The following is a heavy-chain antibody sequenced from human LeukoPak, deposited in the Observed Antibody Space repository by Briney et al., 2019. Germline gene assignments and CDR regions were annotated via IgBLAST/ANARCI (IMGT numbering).Heavy chain of an antibody. Sequence: ASVKVSCKASGYTFTRYYMHWVRQAPGQGLEWMGIINPSGGSTSYAQKFQGRVTMTRDTSTSTVYMELSSLKSDDMAVYFCARDTALVTAPVYYGMDVWGQGTTVTVSS. D-gene: IGHD5-18*01. CDR1: GYTFTRYY. CDR3: ARDTALVTAPVYYGMDV. J-gene: IGHJ6*02. CDR2: INPSGGST. V-gene: IGHV1-46*01.